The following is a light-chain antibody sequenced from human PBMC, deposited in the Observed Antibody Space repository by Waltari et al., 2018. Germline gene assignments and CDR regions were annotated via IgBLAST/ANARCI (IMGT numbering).Light chain of an antibody. CDR3: QQNYAFPRT. CDR1: QDVKNY. Sequence: VIWVIQSPTLLSASTGETVTITCRTSQDVKNYFAWYQQKPGKAPELLIYTSSFLQTGVPSRFSGSGSGTEFTLTINSLQSEDVATYYCQQNYAFPRTFGQGTKVEI. V-gene: IGKV1D-8*01. J-gene: IGKJ1*01. CDR2: TSS.